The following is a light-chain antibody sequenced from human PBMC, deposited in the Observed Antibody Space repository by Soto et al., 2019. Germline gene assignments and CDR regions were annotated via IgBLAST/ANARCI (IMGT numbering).Light chain of an antibody. CDR3: ETWDSNTRV. Sequence: QPVLTQSSSASASLGSSVKLTCTRSSGHISYIIAWHQQQPGEAPRYLMKLEGSGTYNKGSGVPDRFSGSSSGADRYLTISNLQFEDEADYYCETWDSNTRVFGGGTKLTVL. CDR1: SGHISYI. V-gene: IGLV4-60*02. CDR2: LEGSGTY. J-gene: IGLJ2*01.